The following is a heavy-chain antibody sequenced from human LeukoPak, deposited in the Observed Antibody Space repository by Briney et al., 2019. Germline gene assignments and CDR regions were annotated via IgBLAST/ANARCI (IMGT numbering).Heavy chain of an antibody. CDR2: IRSNGATA. Sequence: GGSLRLSCAASGFSFSSFAMTWVRQAPGKGLEWVSTIRSNGATAYNADSVKGRFTISRDNSKNTVYLQMNGLRVEDTAIYYCARGQEFDDGVFDFWGQGTLVTVSS. V-gene: IGHV3-23*01. J-gene: IGHJ4*02. D-gene: IGHD1-1*01. CDR3: ARGQEFDDGVFDF. CDR1: GFSFSSFA.